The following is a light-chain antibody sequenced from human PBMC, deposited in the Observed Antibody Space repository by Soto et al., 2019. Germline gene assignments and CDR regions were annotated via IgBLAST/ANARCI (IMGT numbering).Light chain of an antibody. CDR2: GAF. CDR3: QQSYITLYS. Sequence: DIQMTQSPSTLSASVGDRVTITCRASQILNNRLSWYQQKPGKAPNLLISGAFNLQSGVPSRFGGGGSGTYFPITISSLQPEDFATYYCQQSYITLYSFGQGTRLEIK. J-gene: IGKJ2*01. CDR1: QILNNR. V-gene: IGKV1-39*01.